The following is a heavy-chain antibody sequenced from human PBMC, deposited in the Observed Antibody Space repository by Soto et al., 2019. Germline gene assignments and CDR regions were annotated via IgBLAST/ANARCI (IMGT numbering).Heavy chain of an antibody. CDR3: AKSRGDSWTLYYVDY. D-gene: IGHD3-3*01. CDR1: GFPFSIYS. J-gene: IGHJ4*02. CDR2: ISATGATR. Sequence: EEHLLESGGGLVQPGGSLTLSCASSGFPFSIYSMSWVRQAPGKGLQWVSGISATGATRHYADSLRGRLSIFRDNSRNTLYLQLNILIAEDTAVYFCAKSRGDSWTLYYVDYWGPGTLVTVSS. V-gene: IGHV3-23*01.